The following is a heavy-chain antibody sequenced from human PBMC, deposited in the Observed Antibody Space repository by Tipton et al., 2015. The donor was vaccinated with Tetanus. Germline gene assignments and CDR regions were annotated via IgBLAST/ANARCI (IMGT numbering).Heavy chain of an antibody. Sequence: TLSLTCTASGGSVSSGSYYWSWIRQPPGKGLEWIGYIYYSGSTNYNPSLKSRVTISVDTSTNQFSLKLSSVTAADTAVYYCAREWGTEVYWFDPWGQGTLVTVSS. CDR2: IYYSGST. CDR3: AREWGTEVYWFDP. CDR1: GGSVSSGSYY. J-gene: IGHJ5*02. V-gene: IGHV4-61*01. D-gene: IGHD4-23*01.